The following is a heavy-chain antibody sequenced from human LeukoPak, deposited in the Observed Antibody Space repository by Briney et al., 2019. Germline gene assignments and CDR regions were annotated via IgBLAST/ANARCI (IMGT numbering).Heavy chain of an antibody. CDR2: IYYSGST. CDR1: GGSISSYY. D-gene: IGHD6-19*01. Sequence: SETLSLTCTVSGGSISSYYWSWIRQPPGKGLEWIGYIYYSGSTNYNPSLKSRITISVDTSKNQFSLKLSSVTAADTAVYYCARDWVTAVAGTGYYYYYGIDVWGQGTTVTVS. J-gene: IGHJ6*02. V-gene: IGHV4-59*01. CDR3: ARDWVTAVAGTGYYYYYGIDV.